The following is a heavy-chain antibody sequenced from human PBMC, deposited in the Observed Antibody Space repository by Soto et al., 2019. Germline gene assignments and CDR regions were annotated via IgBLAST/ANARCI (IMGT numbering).Heavy chain of an antibody. CDR3: AIIMILGVYGMDV. J-gene: IGHJ6*02. V-gene: IGHV4-34*01. CDR2: SNQSEST. D-gene: IGHD3-22*01. CDR1: GGSFVFYH. Sequence: LEALCLTCAAYGGSFVFYHWGWIRPPQGKGLEWIGESNQSESTNYNPSLKSRVTISVDTSKNQFSLKLSSVTAADTAVYYCAIIMILGVYGMDVWGQGTTVTV.